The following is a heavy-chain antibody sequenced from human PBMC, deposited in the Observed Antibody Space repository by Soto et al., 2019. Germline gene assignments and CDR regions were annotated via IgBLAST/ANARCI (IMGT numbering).Heavy chain of an antibody. Sequence: GGSLILSCVGSGFTFSDHGMSWVRQAPGKGLEWVSAISGSVGSTFYADSVKGRFTISRDNSKNTLYLQMNSLRDEDTAVYYCAKDRTIAARNYDEWGQGVLVTVSS. V-gene: IGHV3-23*01. CDR1: GFTFSDHG. J-gene: IGHJ4*02. D-gene: IGHD6-6*01. CDR3: AKDRTIAARNYDE. CDR2: ISGSVGST.